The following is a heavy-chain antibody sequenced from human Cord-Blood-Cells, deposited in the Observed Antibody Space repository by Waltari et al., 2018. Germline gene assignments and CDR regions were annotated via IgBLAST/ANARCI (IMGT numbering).Heavy chain of an antibody. V-gene: IGHV1-3*01. CDR3: ARDRLAMVRGVNWFDP. CDR2: INAGNGNT. CDR1: GYTFTSYA. D-gene: IGHD3-10*01. Sequence: QVQLVQSGAEVKKPGASVKVSCKASGYTFTSYAMHWVRQAPGQRLEWMGWINAGNGNTKYSQKFQGRVTITWDTSASTAYMERSSLRSEDTAVYYCARDRLAMVRGVNWFDPWGQGTLVTVAS. J-gene: IGHJ5*02.